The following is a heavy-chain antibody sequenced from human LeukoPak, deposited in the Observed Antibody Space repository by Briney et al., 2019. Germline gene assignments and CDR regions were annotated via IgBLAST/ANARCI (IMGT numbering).Heavy chain of an antibody. CDR3: ARVAHGRPGIYYYYMDV. CDR1: GYTFTSYS. Sequence: GASVKVSCKTSGYTFTSYSMHWVRHAPGQRREWMGWINARNGNTKYSQEFQGRVTITRDTSASTAYMELRSLRSEDTAVYYCARVAHGRPGIYYYYMDVWGKGTTVTISS. D-gene: IGHD3-10*01. J-gene: IGHJ6*03. V-gene: IGHV1-3*03. CDR2: INARNGNT.